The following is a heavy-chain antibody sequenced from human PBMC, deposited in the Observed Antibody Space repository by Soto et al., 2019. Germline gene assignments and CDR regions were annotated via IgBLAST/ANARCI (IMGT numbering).Heavy chain of an antibody. CDR3: AISYSNYWYFNL. Sequence: ASVKVSCKASGYTFTSYGISWVRQAPGQGLEWMGWISAYNANTNYAQKLQGRVTMTTDTSTSTAYMELRSLRSDDTAVYYCAISYSNYWYFNLWGSGTLVTVSS. CDR2: ISAYNANT. D-gene: IGHD5-12*01. J-gene: IGHJ2*01. CDR1: GYTFTSYG. V-gene: IGHV1-18*01.